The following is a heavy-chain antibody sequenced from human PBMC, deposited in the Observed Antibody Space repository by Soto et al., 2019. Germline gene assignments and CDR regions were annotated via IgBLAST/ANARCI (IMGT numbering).Heavy chain of an antibody. V-gene: IGHV3-23*01. CDR1: GFSFSTYA. J-gene: IGHJ3*02. CDR2: ISASGATT. CDR3: WKLTGSGLEAAFSGGAFDI. D-gene: IGHD3-10*01. Sequence: EVQLLESGGNLVQPGGSLRLSCAASGFSFSTYALTWVRQAPGKGLEWVSGISASGATTYYADSVKGRFTISRDNSKNTVFLQMARLGAGDPGLFLWWKLTGSGLEAAFSGGAFDIWGQGTMVTVSS.